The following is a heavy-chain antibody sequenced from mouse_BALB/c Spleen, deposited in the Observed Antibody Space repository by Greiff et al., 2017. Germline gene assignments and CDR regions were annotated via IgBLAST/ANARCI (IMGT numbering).Heavy chain of an antibody. Sequence: DVQLVESGGGLVKPGGSLKLSCAASGFTFSSYTMSWVRQTPEKRLEWVATISSGGSYTYYPDSVKGRFTISRDNAKNTLYLQMSSLKSEDTAMYYCTRPDRTDYFDDWGQGTTLTVSS. D-gene: IGHD2-14*01. J-gene: IGHJ2*01. V-gene: IGHV5-6-4*01. CDR3: TRPDRTDYFDD. CDR2: ISSGGSYT. CDR1: GFTFSSYT.